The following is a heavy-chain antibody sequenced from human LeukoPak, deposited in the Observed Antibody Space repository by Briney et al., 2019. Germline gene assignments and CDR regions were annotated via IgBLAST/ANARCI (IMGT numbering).Heavy chain of an antibody. CDR3: ARDSYDRYSSGYYYFDY. J-gene: IGHJ4*02. D-gene: IGHD3-22*01. CDR2: INPNSGGT. Sequence: ASVKVSCKASGYTFTGYYMHWVRQAPGQGLEWMGWINPNSGGTNYAQKFQGRVTMTRDTSISTAYMELSRLRSDDTAVYYCARDSYDRYSSGYYYFDYWGQGTLVTVSS. CDR1: GYTFTGYY. V-gene: IGHV1-2*02.